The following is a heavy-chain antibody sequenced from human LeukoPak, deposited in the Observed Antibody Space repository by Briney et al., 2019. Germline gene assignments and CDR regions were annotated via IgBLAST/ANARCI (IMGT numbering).Heavy chain of an antibody. V-gene: IGHV3-74*01. CDR1: GFTFSSYW. Sequence: GGSLRLSCAASGFTFSSYWMHWVRQAPGKGLVWVSRFNGDGSSPAYADSVKGRFTISRDNAKNTLYLEMKSLTAEDTAAYYCARGSPQYDSSGYLIDYWGQGTLVTVSS. CDR2: FNGDGSSP. D-gene: IGHD3-22*01. CDR3: ARGSPQYDSSGYLIDY. J-gene: IGHJ4*02.